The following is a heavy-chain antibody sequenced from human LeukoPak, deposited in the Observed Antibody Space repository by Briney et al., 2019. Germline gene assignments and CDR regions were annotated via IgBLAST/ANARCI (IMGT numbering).Heavy chain of an antibody. CDR2: VSLSGLT. CDR1: GGSITSTNW. D-gene: IGHD2-8*01. V-gene: IGHV4-4*02. J-gene: IGHJ4*02. Sequence: PSETLSLTCGVSGGSITSTNWWSWVRQPPGQGLEWIGEVSLSGLTNYNPSLSNRVIMALDTSKNHLSLHLTSVTAADTAVYYCSRENGAFSPFGYWGQGYLVTVLS. CDR3: SRENGAFSPFGY.